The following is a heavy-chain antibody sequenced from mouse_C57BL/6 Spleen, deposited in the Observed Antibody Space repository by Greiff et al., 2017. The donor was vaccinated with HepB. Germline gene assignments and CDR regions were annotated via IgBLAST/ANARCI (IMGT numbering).Heavy chain of an antibody. CDR2: IYPGSGST. CDR3: ARFPYYGSSYAY. D-gene: IGHD1-1*01. V-gene: IGHV1-55*01. Sequence: QVQLQQPGAELVKPGASVKMSCKASGYTFTSYWITWVKQRPGQGLEWIGDIYPGSGSTNYNEKFKSKATLTVDTSSSTAYMQLSSLTSADSAVYYCARFPYYGSSYAYWGQGTTLTVSS. CDR1: GYTFTSYW. J-gene: IGHJ2*01.